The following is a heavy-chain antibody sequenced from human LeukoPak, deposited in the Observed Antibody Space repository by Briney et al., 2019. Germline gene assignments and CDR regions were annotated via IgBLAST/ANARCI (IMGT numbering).Heavy chain of an antibody. CDR3: AKVPWGYSSSSSWFDP. CDR2: ISGSGGST. D-gene: IGHD6-13*01. J-gene: IGHJ5*02. CDR1: GFTFSSYA. Sequence: GGSLRLSCAASGFTFSSYAMSWVRQAPGKGLEWVSAISGSGGSTYYADSVKGRFTISRDNSKNTLYLQMNSLRAEDTAVYYCAKVPWGYSSSSSWFDPWGQGTLVTVSS. V-gene: IGHV3-23*01.